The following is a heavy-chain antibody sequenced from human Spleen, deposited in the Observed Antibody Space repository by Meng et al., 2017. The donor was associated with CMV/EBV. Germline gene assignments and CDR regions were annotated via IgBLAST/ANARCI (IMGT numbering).Heavy chain of an antibody. CDR2: IDWDDDK. CDR3: ARTSWPKFYTDSRAYDY. Sequence: SGPTLVKPTQTLTLTCSFSGFSLSTIGMCVSWVRQPPGKALEWLAVIDWDDDKYYSASLKTRLTISKDTSKNQVVLTLSNMDSVDTATYFCARTSWPKFYTDSRAYDYWGQGILVTVSS. V-gene: IGHV2-70*20. D-gene: IGHD3-22*01. CDR1: GFSLSTIGMC. J-gene: IGHJ4*02.